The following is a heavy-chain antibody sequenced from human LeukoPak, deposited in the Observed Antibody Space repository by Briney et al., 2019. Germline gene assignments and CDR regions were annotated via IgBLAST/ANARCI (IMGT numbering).Heavy chain of an antibody. CDR2: ISSSSSYI. CDR1: GFTVSSNY. Sequence: GGSLRLSCAASGFTVSSNYMSWVCQAPGKGLEWVSSISSSSSYIYYTDSVKGRFTISRDNAKNSLYLQMNSLRAEDTAVYYCARGGAPVVPAAMDFDYWGQGTLVTVSS. V-gene: IGHV3-21*01. D-gene: IGHD2-2*01. J-gene: IGHJ4*02. CDR3: ARGGAPVVPAAMDFDY.